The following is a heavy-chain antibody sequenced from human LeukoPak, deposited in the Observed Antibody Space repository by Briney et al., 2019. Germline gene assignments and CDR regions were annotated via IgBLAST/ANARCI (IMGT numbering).Heavy chain of an antibody. CDR3: ARDRYCVSTNCPYDC. Sequence: ARSLRLSSAASGFTSSDYTMNWVRQSPGKGLEWVSGISVSDDSTYYADSVKGRFTISRDTSNNMLYLQMNSLRAEDTAVYYCARDRYCVSTNCPYDCWGQGTPVTVSS. J-gene: IGHJ4*02. D-gene: IGHD2-2*01. CDR1: GFTSSDYT. CDR2: ISVSDDST. V-gene: IGHV3-23*01.